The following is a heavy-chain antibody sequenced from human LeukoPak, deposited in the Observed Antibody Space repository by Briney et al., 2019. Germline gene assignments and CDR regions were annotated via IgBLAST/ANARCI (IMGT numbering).Heavy chain of an antibody. CDR3: AKDPPPPSKYSSSWDRGIY. CDR1: GGSISSYY. Sequence: SETLSLTCTVSGGSISSYYWSWIRQPPGKGLEWIGYIYYSGSTNYNPSLKSRVTISVDTSKNQFSLKLSPVTAADTAVYYCAKDPPPPSKYSSSWDRGIYWGQGTLVTVSS. CDR2: IYYSGST. V-gene: IGHV4-59*01. D-gene: IGHD6-13*01. J-gene: IGHJ4*02.